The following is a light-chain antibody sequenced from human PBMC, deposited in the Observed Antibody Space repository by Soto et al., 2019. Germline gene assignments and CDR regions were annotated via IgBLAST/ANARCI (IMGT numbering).Light chain of an antibody. Sequence: DIQMTQPPSTLSATVEDRVTITCRASQNIYSYLNWYQQRPGEAPKLLIYSASNLQSGVPSRFSGSGSGTDFTLTISSLQPEDSATYFCQQSYSLPRTFGQGTKVDIK. CDR3: QQSYSLPRT. CDR1: QNIYSY. CDR2: SAS. J-gene: IGKJ1*01. V-gene: IGKV1-39*01.